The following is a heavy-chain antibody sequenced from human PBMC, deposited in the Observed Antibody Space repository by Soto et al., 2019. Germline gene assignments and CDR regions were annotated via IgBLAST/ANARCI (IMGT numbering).Heavy chain of an antibody. Sequence: GGSLRLSCAASGFTFSSYAMSWVRQAPGKGLEWVSAISGSGGSTYYADSGKGRFTISRDNSKNTPYLQMNSLRAEDTAVYYCANYCSSTSCYPYDAFDIWGQGTMVTVSS. D-gene: IGHD2-2*01. CDR2: ISGSGGST. CDR3: ANYCSSTSCYPYDAFDI. CDR1: GFTFSSYA. V-gene: IGHV3-23*01. J-gene: IGHJ3*02.